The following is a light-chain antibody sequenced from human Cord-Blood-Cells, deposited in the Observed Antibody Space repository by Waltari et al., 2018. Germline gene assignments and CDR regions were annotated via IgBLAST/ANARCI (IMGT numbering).Light chain of an antibody. CDR1: QSISSY. Sequence: DIQMTQSPSSLSTSVGDRITITCRASQSISSYLNWYQPKPGKAPKLLIYAASSLQRGVPSRFSGSGSGTDFTLTISSLQPEDFATYYCQQSYSTPRTFGQGTKVEIK. CDR2: AAS. V-gene: IGKV1-39*01. CDR3: QQSYSTPRT. J-gene: IGKJ1*01.